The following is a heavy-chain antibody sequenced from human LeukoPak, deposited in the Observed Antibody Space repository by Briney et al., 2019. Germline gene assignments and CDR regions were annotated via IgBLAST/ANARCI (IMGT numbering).Heavy chain of an antibody. CDR1: RGSISGYS. J-gene: IGHJ5*02. V-gene: IGHV4-59*01. CDR3: VRGPYGASISKWFDP. CDR2: IYYSGDT. Sequence: SETLSLTCTVSRGSISGYSWSWVRQSPGGGLEWIGYIYYSGDTAYNPSLRSRVTMSVDTSKNQFSLQLRSMTTADTAVYYCVRGPYGASISKWFDPWGQGTQVIVSP. D-gene: IGHD4/OR15-4a*01.